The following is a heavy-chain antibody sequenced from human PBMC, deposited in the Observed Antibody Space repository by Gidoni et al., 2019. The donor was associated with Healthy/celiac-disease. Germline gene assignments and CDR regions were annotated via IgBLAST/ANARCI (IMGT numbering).Heavy chain of an antibody. J-gene: IGHJ1*01. CDR3: AREHLSSSWYGYFQH. CDR1: GGTFSSYA. V-gene: IGHV1-69*01. CDR2: IIPIFGTA. D-gene: IGHD6-13*01. Sequence: QVQLVPSGAEVKKPGSALKLSCKASGGTFSSYAISWVRQAPGQGLEWMGGIIPIFGTANYAQKCQGRITITADESTSTAYMKLSSLRSEDTAVYYCAREHLSSSWYGYFQHWGQGTLVTVSS.